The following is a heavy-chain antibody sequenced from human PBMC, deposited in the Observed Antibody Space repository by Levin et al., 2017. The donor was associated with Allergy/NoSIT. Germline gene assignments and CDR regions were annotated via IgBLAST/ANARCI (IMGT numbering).Heavy chain of an antibody. D-gene: IGHD2-21*01. CDR1: GFTFSGSA. CDR3: TRHPPRGLGEHDY. CDR2: IRSKANSYAT. Sequence: GGSLRLSCAASGFTFSGSAMHWVRQASGKGLEWVGRIRSKANSYATAYAASVKGRFTISRDDSKNTAYLQMNSLKTEDTAVYYCTRHPPRGLGEHDYWGQGTLVTVSS. V-gene: IGHV3-73*01. J-gene: IGHJ4*02.